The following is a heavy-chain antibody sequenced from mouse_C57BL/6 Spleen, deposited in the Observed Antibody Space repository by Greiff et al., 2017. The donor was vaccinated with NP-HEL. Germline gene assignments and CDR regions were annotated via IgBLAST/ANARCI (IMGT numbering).Heavy chain of an antibody. Sequence: EVQLVESGPGLVKPSQSLSLTCSVTGYSITSGYYWNWIRQFPGNKLEWMGYISYDGSNNYNPSLKNRISITRDTSKNQFFLKLNSVTTEDTATYYCARVAYSNYDWYFDVWGTGTTVTVSS. D-gene: IGHD2-5*01. CDR1: GYSITSGYY. CDR2: ISYDGSN. J-gene: IGHJ1*03. V-gene: IGHV3-6*01. CDR3: ARVAYSNYDWYFDV.